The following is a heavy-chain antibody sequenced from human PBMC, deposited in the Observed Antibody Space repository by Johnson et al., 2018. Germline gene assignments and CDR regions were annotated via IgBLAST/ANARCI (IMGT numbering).Heavy chain of an antibody. CDR2: ISSSSSYI. J-gene: IGHJ6*02. CDR3: ASPTGGNYYYYYIMDV. D-gene: IGHD1-14*01. Sequence: VQLVESGGGLVKPGGSLRLSCAASGFTFSSYSMNWVRQAPGKGLEWVSSISSSSSYIYYADSVKGRFTISRANAKNSLYLQMNSPRAGDTALYYCASPTGGNYYYYYIMDVWGQGTTVTVSS. CDR1: GFTFSSYS. V-gene: IGHV3-21*01.